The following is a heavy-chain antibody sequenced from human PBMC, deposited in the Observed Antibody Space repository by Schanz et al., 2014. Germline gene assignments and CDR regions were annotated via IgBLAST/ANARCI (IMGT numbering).Heavy chain of an antibody. Sequence: VQLVESGGGVVQPGTSLRLSCAASGFSVSSNFMTWVRQAPGKGLEWVSLIYSGGDTNYAGSVKGRFTISRDNSKNTVYLQMNSLRSEDTAVYYCTRDRGALINHNDALDLWGQGTMVSVSS. CDR1: GFSVSSNF. J-gene: IGHJ3*01. D-gene: IGHD3-16*01. CDR3: TRDRGALINHNDALDL. V-gene: IGHV3-66*01. CDR2: IYSGGDT.